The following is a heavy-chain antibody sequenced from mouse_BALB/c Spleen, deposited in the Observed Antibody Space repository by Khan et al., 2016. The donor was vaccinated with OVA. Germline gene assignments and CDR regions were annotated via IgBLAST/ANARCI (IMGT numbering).Heavy chain of an antibody. CDR3: ARSGYGGFAY. D-gene: IGHD1-2*01. CDR1: GYSFTDYT. J-gene: IGHJ3*01. CDR2: INPYNGGT. Sequence: VQLQQPGPELVKPGASMKISCKASGYSFTDYTMNWVKQNHGKSLEWIGLINPYNGGTSDNQKFKGKATLTVDKSSSTAYMELLSLTSGDSAVYYCARSGYGGFAYWGQGTLVTVSA. V-gene: IGHV1-18*01.